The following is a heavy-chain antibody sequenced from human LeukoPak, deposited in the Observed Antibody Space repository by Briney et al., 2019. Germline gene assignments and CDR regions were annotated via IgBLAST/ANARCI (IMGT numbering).Heavy chain of an antibody. Sequence: GGSLRLSCAASGFTFSDYAMTWARRAPGKGLEWVSSISGSGSRTYYTESVKGRFTISRDNSKNTLYLQMNSLRADETAIYYCASRPRADIGPLDFWGQGTLVTVSS. V-gene: IGHV3-23*01. D-gene: IGHD1-14*01. CDR1: GFTFSDYA. J-gene: IGHJ4*02. CDR3: ASRPRADIGPLDF. CDR2: ISGSGSRT.